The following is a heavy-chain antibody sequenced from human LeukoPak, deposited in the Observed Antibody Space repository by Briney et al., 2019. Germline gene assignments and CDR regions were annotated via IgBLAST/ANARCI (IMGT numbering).Heavy chain of an antibody. D-gene: IGHD6-19*01. CDR1: GFSFNSYW. J-gene: IGHJ4*02. V-gene: IGHV3-7*01. CDR3: GRFGYVAGIDL. CDR2: IDPAGTDT. Sequence: PGGSLRLSCAASGFSFNSYWMTWVRQPPGRGLEWVANIDPAGTDTCYVDPVKGRFTISRDNAKNLVYLQMNTLRAEDTAVYSCGRFGYVAGIDLWGQGTLVTVSS.